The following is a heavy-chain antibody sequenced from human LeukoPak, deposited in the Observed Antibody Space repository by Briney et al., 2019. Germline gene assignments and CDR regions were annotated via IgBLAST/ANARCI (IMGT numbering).Heavy chain of an antibody. CDR2: IYYSGST. CDR1: GGSISSSSYY. Sequence: SETLSLTCTVSGGSISSSSYYWGWIRQPPGKGLEWIGSIYYSGSTYYNPSLKSRVTISVDTSKNQFSLKLSSVTAADTAVYHCARQGSSGCHASYWGQGTLVTVSS. V-gene: IGHV4-39*01. D-gene: IGHD6-19*01. CDR3: ARQGSSGCHASY. J-gene: IGHJ4*02.